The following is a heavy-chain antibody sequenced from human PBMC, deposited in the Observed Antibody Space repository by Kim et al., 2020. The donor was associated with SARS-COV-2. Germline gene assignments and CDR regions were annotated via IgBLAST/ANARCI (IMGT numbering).Heavy chain of an antibody. CDR2: ISYDGSNK. CDR3: AKDRVIAVAGTWEPFDI. D-gene: IGHD6-19*01. J-gene: IGHJ3*02. CDR1: GFTFSSYG. V-gene: IGHV3-30*18. Sequence: GGSLRLSCAASGFTFSSYGMHWVRQAPGKGLEWVAGISYDGSNKYYADSVKGRFTISRDNSKNTLFLRMNSLRAGDTAVYYCAKDRVIAVAGTWEPFDI.